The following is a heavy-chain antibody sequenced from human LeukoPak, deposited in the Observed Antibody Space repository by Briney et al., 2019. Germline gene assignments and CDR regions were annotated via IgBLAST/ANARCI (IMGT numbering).Heavy chain of an antibody. CDR3: ARGKWHYYFDY. J-gene: IGHJ4*02. CDR2: IYYSGST. CDR1: GGSISSYY. Sequence: SETLSLTCTVSGGSISSYYWSWIRQPPGKGLEWIGYIYYSGSTNYNPSLKSRVTISVDTSKNQFSLKLGSVTAADTAVYYCARGKWHYYFDYWGQGTLVTVSS. V-gene: IGHV4-59*01. D-gene: IGHD5-12*01.